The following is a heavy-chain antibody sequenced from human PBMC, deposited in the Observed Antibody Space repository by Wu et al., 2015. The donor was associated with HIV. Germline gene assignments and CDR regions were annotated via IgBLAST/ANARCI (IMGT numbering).Heavy chain of an antibody. Sequence: QVQLVQSGTVVQKPGTSVRVSCRVSGYRFTSFNINWIRQVHGRGLEWMGWMDPKSGSAAFGRNFQGRVSMTRNNSISTAYMELSRVTSDDTAIYYCARVGRPPYFRTSYWNYFQHWGQGTRVVVSS. CDR1: GYRFTSFN. CDR2: MDPKSGSA. D-gene: IGHD3-9*01. V-gene: IGHV1-8*02. CDR3: ARVGRPPYFRTSYWNYFQH. J-gene: IGHJ1*01.